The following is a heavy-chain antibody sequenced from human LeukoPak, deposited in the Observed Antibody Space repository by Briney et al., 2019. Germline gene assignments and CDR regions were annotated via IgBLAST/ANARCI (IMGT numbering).Heavy chain of an antibody. Sequence: GGSLRLSCAESGFTFSSYGMHCVRQAPGKGLEWVAFIRYDGSNKYYADSVKGRFTISRDNSKNTLYLQMNSLRAEDAAVYYCAMLPYYDSRGYYSFGGDYWGQGTLVTISS. CDR2: IRYDGSNK. CDR3: AMLPYYDSRGYYSFGGDY. J-gene: IGHJ4*02. D-gene: IGHD3-22*01. V-gene: IGHV3-30*02. CDR1: GFTFSSYG.